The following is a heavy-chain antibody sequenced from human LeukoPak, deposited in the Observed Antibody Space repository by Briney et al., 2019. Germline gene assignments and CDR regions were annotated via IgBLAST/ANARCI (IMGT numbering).Heavy chain of an antibody. V-gene: IGHV1-8*01. CDR1: GYTFTSYG. CDR2: MNPNSGNT. J-gene: IGHJ5*02. Sequence: ASVKVSCKASGYTFTSYGINWVRQATGLGLEWMGWMNPNSGNTGYAQKFQGRVTIARNTSISTAYMELSSLRSEDTAVYYCARDYYGSKSSSFDPWGQGTLVTVSS. CDR3: ARDYYGSKSSSFDP. D-gene: IGHD3-10*01.